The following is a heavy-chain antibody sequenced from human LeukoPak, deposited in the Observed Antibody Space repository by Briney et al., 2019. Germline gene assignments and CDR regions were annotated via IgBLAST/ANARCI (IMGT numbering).Heavy chain of an antibody. V-gene: IGHV3-53*01. CDR3: ASRVVTDAFDI. CDR2: IYSGGST. J-gene: IGHJ3*02. CDR1: GFTVSSNY. D-gene: IGHD3-3*01. Sequence: PGGSLRLSCAASGFTVSSNYMSWVRQAPGKGLEWVSVIYSGGSTYYADSVKGRFTISRDNSKNTLYLQMNSLRAEDTAMYYCASRVVTDAFDIWGQGTMVTVSS.